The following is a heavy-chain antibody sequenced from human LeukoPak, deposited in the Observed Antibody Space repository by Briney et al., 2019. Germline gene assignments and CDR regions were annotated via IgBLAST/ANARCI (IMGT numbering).Heavy chain of an antibody. CDR1: GGSISSYY. Sequence: PSETLSLTCTVSGGSISSYYWSWIRQPPGKGLEGIGYIYYSGSTNYNPSLKSRVTISVDTSKNQFSLKLSSVTAADTAVYYCARHSSSWAEPNFDYWGQGTLVTVSS. J-gene: IGHJ4*02. CDR2: IYYSGST. D-gene: IGHD6-13*01. CDR3: ARHSSSWAEPNFDY. V-gene: IGHV4-59*01.